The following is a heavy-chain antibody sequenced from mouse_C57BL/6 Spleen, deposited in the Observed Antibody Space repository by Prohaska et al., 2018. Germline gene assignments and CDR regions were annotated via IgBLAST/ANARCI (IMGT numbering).Heavy chain of an antibody. CDR3: AIAGLDY. Sequence: SPGSGSTNYNEKFKGKATFTADTSSNTAYMQLSSLTTEDSAIYYCAIAGLDYWGQGTTLTVSS. J-gene: IGHJ2*01. V-gene: IGHV1-9*01. CDR2: SPGSGST.